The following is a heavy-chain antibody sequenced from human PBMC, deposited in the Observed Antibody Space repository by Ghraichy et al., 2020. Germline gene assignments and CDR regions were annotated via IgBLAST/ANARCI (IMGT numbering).Heavy chain of an antibody. CDR3: ARGPYLAGYYGSGRSNRAPSYYFDY. CDR2: INHSGST. J-gene: IGHJ4*02. Sequence: AETLSLTCAVYGGSFSGYYWSWIRQPPGKGLEWIGEINHSGSTNYNPSLKSRVTISVDTSKNQFSLKLSSVTAADTAVYYCARGPYLAGYYGSGRSNRAPSYYFDYWGQGNLVTVSS. D-gene: IGHD3-10*01. V-gene: IGHV4-34*01. CDR1: GGSFSGYY.